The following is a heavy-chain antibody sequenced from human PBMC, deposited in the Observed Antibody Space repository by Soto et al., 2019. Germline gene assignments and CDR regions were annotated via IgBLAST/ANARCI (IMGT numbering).Heavy chain of an antibody. V-gene: IGHV3-9*01. D-gene: IGHD3-22*01. CDR3: AKEMYARTRGYSFND. J-gene: IGHJ4*02. CDR1: GFTFDDYA. Sequence: EVQLVESGGGLVQPGRSLRLSCAASGFTFDDYAMHRVRQTPRKALEWVSGISWNSGSIAYVDSVKGRLTTSRDNAMNSLYLQIYNLSHEDTASHYGAKEMYARTRGYSFNDWGQGHLLTVSA. CDR2: ISWNSGSI.